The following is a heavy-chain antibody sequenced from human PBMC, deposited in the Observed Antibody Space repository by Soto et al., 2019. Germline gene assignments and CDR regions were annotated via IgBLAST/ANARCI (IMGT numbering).Heavy chain of an antibody. CDR2: IIPIFGTA. Sequence: SVKVSCKASGGTFSSYAISWVRQAPGQGLEWMGGIIPIFGTANYAQKFQGRVTITADESTSTAYMELSSLRSEDTAVYYCAREADGTYYYDSSGFNWFDPWGQGTPVTVSS. D-gene: IGHD3-22*01. CDR3: AREADGTYYYDSSGFNWFDP. V-gene: IGHV1-69*13. CDR1: GGTFSSYA. J-gene: IGHJ5*02.